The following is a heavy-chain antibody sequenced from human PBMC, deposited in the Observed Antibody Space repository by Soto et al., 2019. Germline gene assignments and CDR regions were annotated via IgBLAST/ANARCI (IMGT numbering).Heavy chain of an antibody. V-gene: IGHV3-23*01. CDR1: GFTFSSYA. CDR2: ISGSGGST. CDR3: ATFTSSSSPNFDY. D-gene: IGHD6-6*01. Sequence: GSLSLSCVASGFTFSSYAMSWVRQAPGKGLEWVSAISGSGGSTYYADSVKGRFTISRDNSKNTLYLQMNSLRAEDTAVYYCATFTSSSSPNFDYWGQGTLVTVSS. J-gene: IGHJ4*02.